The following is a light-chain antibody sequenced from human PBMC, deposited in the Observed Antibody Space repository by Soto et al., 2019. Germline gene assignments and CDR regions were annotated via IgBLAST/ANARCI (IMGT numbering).Light chain of an antibody. J-gene: IGKJ4*01. Sequence: EIVLTQSPGTLSLSPGERATLSCRASQTVAKNYLAWYQQQPGQAPRLLIYDASTRATGIPDRFTGSGSATAFTLTINRLEPEDFAVYYCQQYASAPLTFGGGTKVEIK. V-gene: IGKV3-20*01. CDR2: DAS. CDR1: QTVAKNY. CDR3: QQYASAPLT.